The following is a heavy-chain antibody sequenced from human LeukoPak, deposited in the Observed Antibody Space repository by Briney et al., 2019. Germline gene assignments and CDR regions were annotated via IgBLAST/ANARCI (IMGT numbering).Heavy chain of an antibody. V-gene: IGHV4-59*01. CDR3: ARGFDSKSTYFDY. CDR1: GGSISNYY. J-gene: IGHJ4*02. Sequence: PSGTLSLTCTVSGGSISNYYWNWLRQPPGKGLEWIGYIYYSGSTNYNPSLKSRVTMSLDTSKNQFSLRVTSVTAADTAVYYCARGFDSKSTYFDYWGQGTLVTVSS. CDR2: IYYSGST. D-gene: IGHD5-12*01.